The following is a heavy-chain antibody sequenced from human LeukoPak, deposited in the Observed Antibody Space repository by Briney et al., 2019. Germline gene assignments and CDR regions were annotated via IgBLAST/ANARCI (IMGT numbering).Heavy chain of an antibody. CDR1: GFTFSNYY. J-gene: IGHJ4*02. Sequence: GGTLRLSCAASGFTFSNYYKRRLRQAPGKGREWSSYSSASGKSIYYAESVRSRFTVSRDKAKNKLYLKMNSVRAEDTAVYYCARAPWLEIDYWGQGTLVTVSS. D-gene: IGHD6-19*01. CDR3: ARAPWLEIDY. CDR2: SSASGKSI. V-gene: IGHV3-11*04.